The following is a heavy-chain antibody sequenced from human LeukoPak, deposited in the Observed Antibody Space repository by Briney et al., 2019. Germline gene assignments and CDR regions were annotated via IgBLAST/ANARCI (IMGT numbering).Heavy chain of an antibody. V-gene: IGHV1-18*01. CDR2: ISSYNGNT. Sequence: ASVNVSCKASGYTFTTYGISWVRQAPGQGLEWMGWISSYNGNTNYAQNLQGRVTMTTDTPTTTAYMELRSLRSDDTATYYCARDRGYYDSSPDAFDIWGQGTMVTVSS. J-gene: IGHJ3*02. CDR3: ARDRGYYDSSPDAFDI. CDR1: GYTFTTYG. D-gene: IGHD3-22*01.